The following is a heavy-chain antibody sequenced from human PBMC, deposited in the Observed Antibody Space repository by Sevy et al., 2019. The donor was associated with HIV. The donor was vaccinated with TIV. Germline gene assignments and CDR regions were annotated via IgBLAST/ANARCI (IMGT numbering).Heavy chain of an antibody. D-gene: IGHD5-12*01. CDR3: TRALATADTPEYYFDY. V-gene: IGHV3-49*03. J-gene: IGHJ4*02. CDR2: IRRNSHEPYGGTT. Sequence: GGSPRLSCTSSGFTFGDYAMSWFRQAPGKGLEWVAFIRRNSHEPYGGTTEYAASVKGRFTISRDDSKDIAYLQMNSLKTEDTAVYYCTRALATADTPEYYFDYWGQGILVTVSS. CDR1: GFTFGDYA.